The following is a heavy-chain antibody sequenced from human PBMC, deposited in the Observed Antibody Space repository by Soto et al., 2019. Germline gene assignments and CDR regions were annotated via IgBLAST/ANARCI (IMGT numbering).Heavy chain of an antibody. CDR1: GFTFSSYG. CDR2: ISYDGSNK. CDR3: AKDPTLHYYDSSGYSDY. V-gene: IGHV3-30*18. Sequence: GGSLRLSCAASGFTFSSYGMHWVRQAPGKGLEWVAVISYDGSNKYYADSVKGRFTISRDNSKNTLYLQMNSLRAEDAAVYYCAKDPTLHYYDSSGYSDYWGQGTLVTVSS. J-gene: IGHJ4*02. D-gene: IGHD3-22*01.